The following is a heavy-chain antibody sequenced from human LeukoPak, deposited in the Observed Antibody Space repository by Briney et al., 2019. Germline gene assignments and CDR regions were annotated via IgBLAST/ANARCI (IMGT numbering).Heavy chain of an antibody. J-gene: IGHJ6*04. CDR2: IYYSGNT. CDR1: GGSINNYY. V-gene: IGHV4-59*01. CDR3: ARDTHYYGMDV. Sequence: SETPSLTCTVSGGSINNYYWSWLRQPPGKGLEWIGYIYYSGNTNYNPSLKSRVTISVDTSKNQFSLKLSSVTAADTAVYYCARDTHYYGMDVWGKGTTVTVSS.